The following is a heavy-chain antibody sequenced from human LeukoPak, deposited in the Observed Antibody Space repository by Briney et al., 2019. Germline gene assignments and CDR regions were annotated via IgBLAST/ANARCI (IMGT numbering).Heavy chain of an antibody. CDR2: ISYDGSNK. D-gene: IGHD2-15*01. CDR3: ATEGVVVAATIHYYGMDV. J-gene: IGHJ6*02. CDR1: GFTFSSYG. V-gene: IGHV3-30*03. Sequence: GRSLRLSCAASGFTFSSYGMHWVRQAPGKGLEWVAVISYDGSNKYYADSVKGRFTISRDNSKNTLYLQMNSLRAEDTAVYYCATEGVVVAATIHYYGMDVWGQGTTVTVSS.